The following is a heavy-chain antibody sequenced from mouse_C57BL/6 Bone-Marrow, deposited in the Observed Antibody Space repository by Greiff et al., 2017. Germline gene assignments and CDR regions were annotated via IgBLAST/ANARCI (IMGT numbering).Heavy chain of an antibody. J-gene: IGHJ4*01. CDR2: IYPGDGDT. CDR3: ARDGTTVVPDY. D-gene: IGHD1-1*01. Sequence: QVQLQQSGAELVKPGASVKLSCKASGYTFTSYWMHWVKQRPGQGLEWIGRIYPGDGDTNYNGKFKGKATLTADKSSSTAYMQLSSLTSEDSAVYFCARDGTTVVPDYWGQGTSVTVSS. CDR1: GYTFTSYW. V-gene: IGHV1-82*01.